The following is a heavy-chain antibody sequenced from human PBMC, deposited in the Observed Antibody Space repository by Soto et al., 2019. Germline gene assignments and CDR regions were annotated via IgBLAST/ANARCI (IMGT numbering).Heavy chain of an antibody. D-gene: IGHD3-22*01. J-gene: IGHJ4*02. Sequence: QVQLVESGGGVVQPGRSLRLSCADSGFTFTDYGMHWVRQAPGKGLEWVAVISYDGSNKNYADSVKGRFTISRDNSKNTLYLQMNRLRAEDTAVYYCAKDTYYHDSSGYYVFDYWGQGTLVTVSS. CDR2: ISYDGSNK. CDR3: AKDTYYHDSSGYYVFDY. V-gene: IGHV3-30*18. CDR1: GFTFTDYG.